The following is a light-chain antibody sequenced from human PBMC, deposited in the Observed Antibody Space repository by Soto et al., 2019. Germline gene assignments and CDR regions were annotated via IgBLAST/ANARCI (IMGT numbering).Light chain of an antibody. CDR2: DVS. CDR1: QDISGA. V-gene: IGKV1-13*02. Sequence: AIQLNKSPSSLYASVGDRVTITCRARQDISGALARYQQKPGKAPKILIYDVSTLESGVPSRFSGRSSGTDFNLTISSLRPVDFATYYDQQFNSYPITFGQGTRLEIK. J-gene: IGKJ5*01. CDR3: QQFNSYPIT.